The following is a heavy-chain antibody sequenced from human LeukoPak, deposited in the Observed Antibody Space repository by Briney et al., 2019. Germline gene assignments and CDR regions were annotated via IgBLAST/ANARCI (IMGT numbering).Heavy chain of an antibody. Sequence: GGSLRLSCAASGFSFSRYWMNWVRQAPGKGLEWVANIKSDGHEKNYVDSVKGRFSISRDNARNSLYLQMDSLRPEDTAVYYCAKEGAYPIITYDSWGQGALVTVSS. CDR1: GFSFSRYW. D-gene: IGHD3-10*01. J-gene: IGHJ5*01. V-gene: IGHV3-7*01. CDR3: AKEGAYPIITYDS. CDR2: IKSDGHEK.